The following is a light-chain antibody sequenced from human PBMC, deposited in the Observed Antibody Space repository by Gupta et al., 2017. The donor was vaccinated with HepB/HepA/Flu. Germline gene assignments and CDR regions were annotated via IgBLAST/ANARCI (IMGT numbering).Light chain of an antibody. CDR3: QQLKSYPLT. Sequence: DIQLTQSPSFLSASVGDRVTITCRASQDFSTYLGWYQQKPGKAPKFLIYDASTLQSGVPSRFSGSGSGTEFTLTNRSLQPEDFATYYCQQLKSYPLTFGGGTKVEIK. J-gene: IGKJ4*01. CDR1: QDFSTY. V-gene: IGKV1-9*01. CDR2: DAS.